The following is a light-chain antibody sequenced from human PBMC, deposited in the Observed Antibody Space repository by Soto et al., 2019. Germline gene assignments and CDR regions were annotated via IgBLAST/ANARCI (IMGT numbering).Light chain of an antibody. V-gene: IGLV2-23*01. Sequence: QSARTQPASVSGSPGQSITISCSGTSSNIGGYNVVSWYQQHPGKAPKVIVYEGIKRPSGVSDRFSGSTSGSTASLTISGLQAEDEAEYYCCSYVGATTYVFGRGTKVTVL. CDR3: CSYVGATTYV. CDR2: EGI. J-gene: IGLJ1*01. CDR1: SSNIGGYNV.